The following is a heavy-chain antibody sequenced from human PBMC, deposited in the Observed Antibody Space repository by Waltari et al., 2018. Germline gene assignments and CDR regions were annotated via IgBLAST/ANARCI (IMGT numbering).Heavy chain of an antibody. CDR2: ISTIGAYI. V-gene: IGHV3-21*01. Sequence: EAQLVESGGGLVKPGGSLRLSCAASGFTFSHYDMNWVRQAPGKGMEWVSSISTIGAYIYYADSVKGRFSSSRYNAKNSLYLQMNSVKAEDTAVYYRGGGKYCGSDCYVDNWGQGTLVTVSS. CDR3: GGGKYCGSDCYVDN. J-gene: IGHJ4*02. D-gene: IGHD2-21*01. CDR1: GFTFSHYD.